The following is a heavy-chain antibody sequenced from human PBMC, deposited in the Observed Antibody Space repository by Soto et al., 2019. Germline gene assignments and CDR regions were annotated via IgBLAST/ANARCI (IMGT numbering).Heavy chain of an antibody. V-gene: IGHV1-18*01. CDR2: ISAYNGNT. J-gene: IGHJ4*02. D-gene: IGHD3-16*02. CDR1: GYTFTSYG. CDR3: ARDTSHWGGYRQALDY. Sequence: ASVKVSCKASGYTFTSYGISWVRQAPGQGLEWMGWISAYNGNTNYAQKLQGRVTMTTDTSTSIAYMELRSLRSDDTAVYYCARDTSHWGGYRQALDYWGQGTLVTVSS.